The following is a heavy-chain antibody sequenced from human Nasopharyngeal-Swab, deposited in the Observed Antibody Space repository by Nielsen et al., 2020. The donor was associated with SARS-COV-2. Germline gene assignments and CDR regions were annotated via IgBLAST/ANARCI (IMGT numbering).Heavy chain of an antibody. Sequence: ASVKVSCRAYGYTFTGYYMHWVRQAPGQGLEWMGWINPNSGGTNYAQKFQGWVTMTRDTSISTAYMELSRLRSDDTAVYYCARGGYSSGWPDRSGMDVWGQGTTVTVSS. V-gene: IGHV1-2*04. D-gene: IGHD6-19*01. J-gene: IGHJ6*02. CDR3: ARGGYSSGWPDRSGMDV. CDR1: GYTFTGYY. CDR2: INPNSGGT.